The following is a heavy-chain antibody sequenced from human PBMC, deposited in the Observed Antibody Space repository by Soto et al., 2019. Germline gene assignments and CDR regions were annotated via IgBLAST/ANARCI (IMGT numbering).Heavy chain of an antibody. CDR1: GYNFTNYW. Sequence: GESLKIFCKGSGYNFTNYWIAWVRQTPGKGLECMGITHPGDSDTRYSPSFQGQVTISADKSISTAYLQWSSLKASDTAMYYCARRGDSSGYMDYWGQGILVTVSS. CDR2: THPGDSDT. D-gene: IGHD3-22*01. V-gene: IGHV5-51*01. J-gene: IGHJ4*02. CDR3: ARRGDSSGYMDY.